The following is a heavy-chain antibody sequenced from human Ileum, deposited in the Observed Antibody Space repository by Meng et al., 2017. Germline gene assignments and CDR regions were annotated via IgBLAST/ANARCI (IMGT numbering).Heavy chain of an antibody. J-gene: IGHJ4*02. CDR3: ARGNPGRSYCDY. Sequence: QVQLVRSGAEVKNPGASLKVSCKASDYTFTGYGVCWVRQAPGQGLEWMAWLGAHPGDTSHAPKCLGRVTVTADTATATAYMELRSLRSDDKAVYYCARGNPGRSYCDYWGLGTLVTVSS. D-gene: IGHD3-10*01. CDR2: LGAHPGDT. V-gene: IGHV1-18*01. CDR1: DYTFTGYG.